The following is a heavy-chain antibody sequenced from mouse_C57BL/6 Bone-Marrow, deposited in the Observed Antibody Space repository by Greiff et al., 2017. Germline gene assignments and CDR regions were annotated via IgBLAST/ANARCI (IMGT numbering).Heavy chain of an antibody. CDR1: GYTFTDYY. CDR3: ARCYGITGYFDV. D-gene: IGHD2-1*01. CDR2: INPYNGGT. Sequence: EVQLQQSGPVLVKPGASVQMSCKASGYTFTDYYMNWVKQSHGKSLEWIGVINPYNGGTSYNQKFKGKATLTVDKSSSTAYMELNSLTSEDSAVYYGARCYGITGYFDVWGTGTTVTVSS. J-gene: IGHJ1*03. V-gene: IGHV1-19*01.